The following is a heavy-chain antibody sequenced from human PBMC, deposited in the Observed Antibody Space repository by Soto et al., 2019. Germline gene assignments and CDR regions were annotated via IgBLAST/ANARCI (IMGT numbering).Heavy chain of an antibody. J-gene: IGHJ3*02. Sequence: SVKVSCKASGGTFSSYTISWVRQAPGQGLEWMGRIIPILGIANYAQKFQGRVTITADKSTSTAYMELSSLRSEDTAVYYCARDGDSDAFDIWGQGTMVTVSS. D-gene: IGHD2-21*02. CDR1: GGTFSSYT. V-gene: IGHV1-69*04. CDR3: ARDGDSDAFDI. CDR2: IIPILGIA.